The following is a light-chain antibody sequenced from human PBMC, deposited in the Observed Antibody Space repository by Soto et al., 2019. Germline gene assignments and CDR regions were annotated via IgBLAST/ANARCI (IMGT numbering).Light chain of an antibody. V-gene: IGLV1-36*01. CDR1: SSNIGNNA. CDR3: AALEDRLNGWV. Sequence: QPVLTQPPSVSEAPRQRVTISCSGSSSNIGNNAVNWYQQLPGKAPKLLIYYDDLLPSGVSDRFSGSKSGTSASLAISGLQSDDEADYYCAALEDRLNGWVFGGGTQQPV. J-gene: IGLJ3*02. CDR2: YDD.